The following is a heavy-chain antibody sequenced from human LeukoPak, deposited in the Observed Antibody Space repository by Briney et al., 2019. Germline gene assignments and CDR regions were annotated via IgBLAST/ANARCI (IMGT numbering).Heavy chain of an antibody. CDR2: IKEDGSEK. J-gene: IGHJ4*02. Sequence: GGSLRLSCAASGFTFSNYWMTWVRQAPGKGLEWVANIKEDGSEKYYVDFVKGRFTISRDNAKNSLYLQMNCLRAEDTAVYYCARFRRAAAVDSWSQGTLVTVSS. V-gene: IGHV3-7*01. CDR3: ARFRRAAAVDS. CDR1: GFTFSNYW. D-gene: IGHD6-13*01.